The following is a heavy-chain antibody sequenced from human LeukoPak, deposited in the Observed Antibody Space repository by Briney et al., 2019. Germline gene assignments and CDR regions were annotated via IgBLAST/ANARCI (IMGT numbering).Heavy chain of an antibody. J-gene: IGHJ6*03. D-gene: IGHD1-26*01. CDR2: IYTSGST. CDR3: ARHTRYSTAVHYYYYMDV. CDR1: GGSISSYY. Sequence: PSETLSLTCTVSGGSISSYYWSWIRQPPGKGLEWTGYIYTSGSTNYNPSLKSRVTISVDTSKNQFSLKLSSVTAADTAVYYCARHTRYSTAVHYYYYMDVWGKGTTVTVSS. V-gene: IGHV4-4*09.